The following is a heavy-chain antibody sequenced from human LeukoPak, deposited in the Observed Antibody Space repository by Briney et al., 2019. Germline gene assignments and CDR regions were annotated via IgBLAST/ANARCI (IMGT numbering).Heavy chain of an antibody. CDR1: GFTVSDNY. CDR2: IYSGGST. D-gene: IGHD6-13*01. CDR3: AGALSSRGWYYFDY. J-gene: IGHJ4*02. V-gene: IGHV3-53*01. Sequence: GGSLRLSCAASGFTVSDNYMSWVRQAPGKGLEWVSVIYSGGSTYYADSVKGRFTISRDNSKSTLYLQMNSLRAEDTAVYYCAGALSSRGWYYFDYWGQGTLVTVSS.